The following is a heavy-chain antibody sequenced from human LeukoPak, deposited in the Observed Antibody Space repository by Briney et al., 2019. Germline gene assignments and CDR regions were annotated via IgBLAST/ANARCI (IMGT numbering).Heavy chain of an antibody. CDR1: GFTFSSYS. CDR3: ARDLGPHFFDY. D-gene: IGHD7-27*01. J-gene: IGHJ4*02. CDR2: ISSSSTYI. Sequence: GGSLRLSCAASGFTFSSYSMDWVRQAPGKGLEWVSSISSSSTYIYYADSVKGRFTISRDNAKNSLYLQTNSLRAEDTAVYYCARDLGPHFFDYWAREPWSPSPQ. V-gene: IGHV3-21*01.